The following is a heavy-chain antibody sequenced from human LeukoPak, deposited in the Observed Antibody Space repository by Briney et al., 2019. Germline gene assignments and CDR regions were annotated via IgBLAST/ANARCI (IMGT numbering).Heavy chain of an antibody. J-gene: IGHJ4*02. CDR1: GFTFSDYY. D-gene: IGHD6-19*01. CDR3: AKRGDSSGWYSDY. Sequence: GGSLRLSCAASGFTFSDYYMSWIRQAPGKGLEWVSYISSSGSTIYYADSVKGRFTISRDNAKNSVYLQMNSLRAEDTAVYYCAKRGDSSGWYSDYWGQGTLVTVSS. CDR2: ISSSGSTI. V-gene: IGHV3-11*04.